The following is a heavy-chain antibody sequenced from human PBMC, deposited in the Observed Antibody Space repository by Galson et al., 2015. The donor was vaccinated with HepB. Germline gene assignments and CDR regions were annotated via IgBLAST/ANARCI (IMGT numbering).Heavy chain of an antibody. V-gene: IGHV3-64D*06. CDR2: ISSNGGST. CDR3: VKASSLPYYDFWSGYYRFDY. J-gene: IGHJ4*02. CDR1: GFTFSSYA. D-gene: IGHD3-3*01. Sequence: SLRLSCATSGFTFSSYAMHWVRQAPGKGLEYVSAISSNGGSTYYADSVKGRFTISRDNSKNTLYLQMSSLRAEDTAVYYCVKASSLPYYDFWSGYYRFDYWGQGTLVTVSS.